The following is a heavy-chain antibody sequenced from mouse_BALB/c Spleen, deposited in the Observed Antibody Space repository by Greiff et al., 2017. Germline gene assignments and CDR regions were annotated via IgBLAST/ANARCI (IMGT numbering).Heavy chain of an antibody. V-gene: IGHV5-6-3*01. J-gene: IGHJ4*01. CDR1: GFTFSSYG. Sequence: EVKLVESGGGLVQPGGSLKLSCAASGFTFSSYGMSWVRQTPDKRLELVATINSNGGSTYYPDSVKGRFTISRDNAKNTLYLQMSSLKSEDTAMYYCARDGYYAMDYWGQGTSVTVSS. CDR2: INSNGGST. CDR3: ARDGYYAMDY.